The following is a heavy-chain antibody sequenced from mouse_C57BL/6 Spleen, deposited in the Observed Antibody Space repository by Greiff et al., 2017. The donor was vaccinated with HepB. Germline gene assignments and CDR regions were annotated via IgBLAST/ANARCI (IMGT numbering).Heavy chain of an antibody. V-gene: IGHV1-39*01. J-gene: IGHJ4*01. Sequence: VQLKESGPELVKPGASVKISCKASGYSFTDYNMNWVKQSNGKSLEWIGVINPNYGTTSYNQKFKGKATLTVDQSSSTAYMQLNSLTSEDSAVYYCARSLFITTVVATDYAMDYWGQGTSVTVSS. CDR2: INPNYGTT. D-gene: IGHD1-1*01. CDR3: ARSLFITTVVATDYAMDY. CDR1: GYSFTDYN.